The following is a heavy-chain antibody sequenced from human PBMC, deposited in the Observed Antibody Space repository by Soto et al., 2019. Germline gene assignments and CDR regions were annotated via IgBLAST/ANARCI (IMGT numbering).Heavy chain of an antibody. J-gene: IGHJ6*02. Sequence: LSLTCAVYGGSFSGYYWSWIRQPPGKGLEWIGEINHSGSTNYNPSLKSRVTISVDTSKNQFSLKLSSVTAADTAVYYCARWRGILTGYYGWHRSWDYGMDVWGQGTTVTVSS. CDR1: GGSFSGYY. CDR3: ARWRGILTGYYGWHRSWDYGMDV. D-gene: IGHD3-9*01. CDR2: INHSGST. V-gene: IGHV4-34*01.